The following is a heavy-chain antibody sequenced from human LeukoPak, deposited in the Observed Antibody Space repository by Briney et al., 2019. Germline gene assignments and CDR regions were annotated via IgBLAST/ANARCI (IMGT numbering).Heavy chain of an antibody. CDR3: ARQSGTMVTTRFDY. D-gene: IGHD4-17*01. CDR1: GFTFSSYA. J-gene: IGHJ4*02. Sequence: PGGSLRLSCAASGFTFSSYAMSWVRQAPGKGLEWVSYISSSSRTIYYADSVKGRFTISRDNAKNSLYLQMNSLRAEDTAIYYCARQSGTMVTTRFDYWGQGTLVTVSS. V-gene: IGHV3-48*01. CDR2: ISSSSRTI.